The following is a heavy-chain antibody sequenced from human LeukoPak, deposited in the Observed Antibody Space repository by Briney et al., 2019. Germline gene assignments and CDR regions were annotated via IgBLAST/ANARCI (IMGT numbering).Heavy chain of an antibody. V-gene: IGHV3-23*01. D-gene: IGHD2-15*01. CDR2: INGGGSNT. J-gene: IGHJ4*02. CDR3: AKSVVVITFRFDD. Sequence: GGSLRLSCAASGFTFNTYVMSWVRQAPGKGLEWVSAINGGGSNTYYTDSVKGRFTISGDNSKNMVYLQMNNLRADDTAVYYCAKSVVVITFRFDDWGQGALVTVSS. CDR1: GFTFNTYV.